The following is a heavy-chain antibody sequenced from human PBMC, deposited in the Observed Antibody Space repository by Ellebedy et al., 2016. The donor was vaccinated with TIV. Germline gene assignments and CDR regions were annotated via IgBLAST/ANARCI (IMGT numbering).Heavy chain of an antibody. J-gene: IGHJ4*02. D-gene: IGHD3-22*01. V-gene: IGHV3-48*02. CDR1: GFTFSSYS. CDR2: LSSSSDKI. CDR3: ARSSDYFLEVIDY. Sequence: GESLKISCAASGFTFSSYSMNWVRQAPGKGLEWVSYLSSSSDKIYYADSMKGRFTVSRENAKNSMYLQMNSLRDEDTAVYYCARSSDYFLEVIDYWGQGALVTVSS.